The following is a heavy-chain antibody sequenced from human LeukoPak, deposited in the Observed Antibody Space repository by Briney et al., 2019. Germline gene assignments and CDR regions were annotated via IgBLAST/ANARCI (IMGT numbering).Heavy chain of an antibody. CDR2: TSPSGYIT. D-gene: IGHD3-16*01. V-gene: IGHV3-23*01. CDR3: AKADAWGRYQH. CDR1: GFTFSSHG. Sequence: GGTLRLSCAASGFTFSSHGINWVRQAPGKGLEWVSGTSPSGYITYYTDSVQGRFTISRDNSKNMMYVQMNSLRAEDTAVYYCAKADAWGRYQHWGQGTLVTVSS. J-gene: IGHJ1*01.